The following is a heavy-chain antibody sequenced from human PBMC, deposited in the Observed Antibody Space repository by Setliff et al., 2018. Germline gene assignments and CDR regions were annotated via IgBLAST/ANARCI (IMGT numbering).Heavy chain of an antibody. V-gene: IGHV4-59*01. Sequence: PSETLSLTCTVRGDYWSWIRQPPGKGLEWIGFIHYSGSTNYNPSLKSRVTISLDTPKNQFSLRLSSVTAADTAVYYCARTRYGLGGRPYWGQGTLVTVSS. CDR2: IHYSGST. CDR1: GDY. D-gene: IGHD2-15*01. CDR3: ARTRYGLGGRPY. J-gene: IGHJ4*02.